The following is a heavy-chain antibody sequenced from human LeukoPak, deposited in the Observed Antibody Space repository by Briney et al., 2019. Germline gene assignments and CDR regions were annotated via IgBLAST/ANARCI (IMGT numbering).Heavy chain of an antibody. Sequence: GGSLRLSCAASAFTFSNVWMSWVRQAPGKGLEWVGRIRSKTDGGKTDYAAPAKGRFTISRDDSKNTLYLQMDSLETEDTAVYYCTIPASGYSYGVLDSWGQGALVTVSS. CDR2: IRSKTDGGKT. J-gene: IGHJ4*02. CDR3: TIPASGYSYGVLDS. V-gene: IGHV3-15*01. D-gene: IGHD5-18*01. CDR1: AFTFSNVW.